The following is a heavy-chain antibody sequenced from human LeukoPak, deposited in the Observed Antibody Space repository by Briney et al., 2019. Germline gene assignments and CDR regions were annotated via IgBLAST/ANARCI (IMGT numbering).Heavy chain of an antibody. CDR1: GFTVSSNY. V-gene: IGHV3-53*01. J-gene: IGHJ4*02. CDR3: ARSLGVPYYFDY. D-gene: IGHD3-10*01. CDR2: IYSGGNT. Sequence: PGGSLRLSCAASGFTVSSNYMNWVRQAPGKGLEWVSVIYSGGNTYYADSVKGRFTISRDNSKNTLYLQMNSLRAEDTAVYYCARSLGVPYYFDYWGQGTLVTVSS.